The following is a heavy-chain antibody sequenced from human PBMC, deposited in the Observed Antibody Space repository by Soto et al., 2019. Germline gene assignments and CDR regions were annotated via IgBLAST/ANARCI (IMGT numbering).Heavy chain of an antibody. V-gene: IGHV4-59*08. CDR1: GGSISSYY. CDR2: VHHSWGS. CDR3: ARQGFGPLHGLVDV. Sequence: QVQLQESGPGLVKPSETMSLSCTVSGGSISSYYWSWFRQSPGKRMEWIGYVHHSWGSSYNPSLQSRFAILLDTSKSQFSLKVTSVTATDTAGYYCARQGFGPLHGLVDVWGQGTTVTVSS. D-gene: IGHD3-10*01. J-gene: IGHJ6*02.